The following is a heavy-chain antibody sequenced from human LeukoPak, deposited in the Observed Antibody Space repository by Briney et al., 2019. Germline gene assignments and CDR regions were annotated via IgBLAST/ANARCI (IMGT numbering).Heavy chain of an antibody. CDR1: GGSISSDY. D-gene: IGHD4-23*01. J-gene: IGHJ4*02. CDR3: ARATYGGNYYFDY. CDR2: ISYSGNT. Sequence: SETLSLTCTVSGGSISSDYWSWIRRPPGKGLEWIGYISYSGNTKYNPSLKSRVTVSLDRSKNQLSLELSSVTAADTAVYYCARATYGGNYYFDYWGQGSLVTVSS. V-gene: IGHV4-59*01.